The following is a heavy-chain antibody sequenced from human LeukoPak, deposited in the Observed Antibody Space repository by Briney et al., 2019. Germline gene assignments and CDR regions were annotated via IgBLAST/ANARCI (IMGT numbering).Heavy chain of an antibody. V-gene: IGHV3-53*01. CDR1: GFTVSSNY. CDR2: IYSGGST. CDR3: ATFGVIVRNNYLDY. D-gene: IGHD3-3*01. J-gene: IGHJ4*02. Sequence: PGGSLRLSCAASGFTVSSNYMSWVRQAPGKGLEWVSVIYSGGSTYYADSVKGRFTISRDNSKNTLYLQMSSLRAEDTAVYYCATFGVIVRNNYLDYWGQGALVAVPS.